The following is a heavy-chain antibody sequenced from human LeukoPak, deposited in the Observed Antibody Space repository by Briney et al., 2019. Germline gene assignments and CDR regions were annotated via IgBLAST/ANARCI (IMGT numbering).Heavy chain of an antibody. J-gene: IGHJ4*02. Sequence: GGSLRLSCVASGFPFHNYWMTWVRQAPGKGLEWVANIKQDAVEEFYVDSVKGRFTISRDNAKNTLYLQMNSLRADDTAIYYCASGSAYYGSGSRLDYWGQGTLATVSS. V-gene: IGHV3-7*01. D-gene: IGHD3-10*01. CDR2: IKQDAVEE. CDR1: GFPFHNYW. CDR3: ASGSAYYGSGSRLDY.